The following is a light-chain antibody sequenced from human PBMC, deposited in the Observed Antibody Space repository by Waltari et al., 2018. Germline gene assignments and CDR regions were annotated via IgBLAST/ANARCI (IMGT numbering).Light chain of an antibody. CDR1: QSIGSS. Sequence: EIVLTQSPDFQSVTPKEQVPITGRASQSIGSSLHWYQQKPDQSPKLLIKDASQSFSGVPSRFSGRGSGTDFTLTINSLEAEEAATYYCHQSSSLPWTFGQGTKVEIK. J-gene: IGKJ1*01. CDR3: HQSSSLPWT. CDR2: DAS. V-gene: IGKV6-21*01.